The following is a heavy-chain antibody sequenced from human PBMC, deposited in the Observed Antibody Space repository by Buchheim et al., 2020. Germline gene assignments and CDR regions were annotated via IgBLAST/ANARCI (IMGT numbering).Heavy chain of an antibody. CDR1: GFTFSSYG. J-gene: IGHJ6*02. CDR2: ISYDGSNK. Sequence: QVQLVESGGGVVQPGRSLRLSCAASGFTFSSYGMHWVRQAPGKGLEWVAVISYDGSNKYYADSVKGRFTISRDNSKNTLYLQMNSLRAEDTAVYYCAKSNDDFWSGFPEDVWGQGTT. D-gene: IGHD3-3*01. CDR3: AKSNDDFWSGFPEDV. V-gene: IGHV3-30*18.